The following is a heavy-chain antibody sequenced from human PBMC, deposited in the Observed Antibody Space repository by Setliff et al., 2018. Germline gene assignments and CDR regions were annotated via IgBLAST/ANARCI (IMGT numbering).Heavy chain of an antibody. CDR3: ARGKSVTASNWFDP. D-gene: IGHD5-18*01. Sequence: SETLSLTCTVSGGSISSSSYYWGWIRQPPGKGLEWIGYIYYSGSTYYNPSLKSRVTISVDTSRNQFSLKLSSVTAADTAVYYCARGKSVTASNWFDPWGQGTLVTVSS. J-gene: IGHJ5*02. CDR1: GGSISSSSYY. V-gene: IGHV4-39*07. CDR2: IYYSGST.